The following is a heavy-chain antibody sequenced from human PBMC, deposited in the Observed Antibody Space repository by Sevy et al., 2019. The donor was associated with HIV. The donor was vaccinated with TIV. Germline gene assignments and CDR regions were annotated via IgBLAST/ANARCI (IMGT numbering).Heavy chain of an antibody. J-gene: IGHJ5*02. D-gene: IGHD3-3*02. Sequence: SETLSLICSVSGASIGSYYWSWIRQPPGKGLEWIGNIYYRGSTNYNPSLKSRITMSVDTSTNQFSLKLSSVTATDTADYYCARDHLSQGLDPWGQGTLVTVSS. V-gene: IGHV4-59*01. CDR3: ARDHLSQGLDP. CDR2: IYYRGST. CDR1: GASIGSYY.